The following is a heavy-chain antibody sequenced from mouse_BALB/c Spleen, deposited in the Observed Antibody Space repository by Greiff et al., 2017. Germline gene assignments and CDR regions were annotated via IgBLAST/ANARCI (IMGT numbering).Heavy chain of an antibody. CDR1: GFTFSSYA. V-gene: IGHV5-6-5*01. Sequence: EVKVVESGGGLVQPGGSRKLSCAASGFTFSSYAMSWVRQTPEKRLEWVASISSGGSTYYPDSVKGRFTISRDNARNILYLQMSSLRSEDTAMYYCARGRGDYGSSWYFDVWGAGTTVTVSS. J-gene: IGHJ1*01. CDR3: ARGRGDYGSSWYFDV. CDR2: ISSGGST. D-gene: IGHD1-1*01.